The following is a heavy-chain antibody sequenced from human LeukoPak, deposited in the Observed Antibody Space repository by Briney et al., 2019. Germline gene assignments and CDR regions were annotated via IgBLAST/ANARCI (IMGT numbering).Heavy chain of an antibody. J-gene: IGHJ4*02. V-gene: IGHV4-39*07. CDR1: GGSISTSGSY. CDR2: IYYSGST. Sequence: SETLSLTCTVSGGSISTSGSYWGWVRQPPGKGLEWIGIIYYSGSTYYNPSLKSRVPISVDTSKNHFSLKLTSVTAADTAVYYCARIYNSGWSGTDYWGQGTLVTVSS. D-gene: IGHD6-19*01. CDR3: ARIYNSGWSGTDY.